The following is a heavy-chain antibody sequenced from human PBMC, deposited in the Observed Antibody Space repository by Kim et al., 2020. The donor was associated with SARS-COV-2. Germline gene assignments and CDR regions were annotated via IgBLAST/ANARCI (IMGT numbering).Heavy chain of an antibody. CDR3: ARAPRAFDI. V-gene: IGHV4-34*01. CDR2: GST. J-gene: IGHJ3*02. Sequence: GSTTTTPSLKSRVTISVDTSKNQFSLKLSSVTAADTAVYYCARAPRAFDIWGQGTMVTVSS.